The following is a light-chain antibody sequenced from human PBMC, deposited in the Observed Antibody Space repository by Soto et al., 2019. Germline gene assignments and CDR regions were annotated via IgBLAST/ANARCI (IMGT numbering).Light chain of an antibody. J-gene: IGKJ1*01. CDR3: QQYRT. CDR1: QSISSW. CDR2: KAS. Sequence: DIQMTHSPSTLSASVGDRVTITCRASQSISSWLAWYQQKPGKAPKLLIYKASSLDSGVPSRFSVSGSGTEFTLTISSLQPDDFATYYCQQYRTFGQGTKVEIK. V-gene: IGKV1-5*03.